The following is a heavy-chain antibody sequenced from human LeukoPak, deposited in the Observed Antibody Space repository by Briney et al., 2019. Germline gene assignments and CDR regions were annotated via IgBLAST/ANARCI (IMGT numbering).Heavy chain of an antibody. V-gene: IGHV1-2*02. CDR2: IYPNSGAT. CDR3: GRDRDMPT. Sequence: ASVKVSCEASGYTFTGNYIHWVRQAPGRGLEWMGWIYPNSGATSYARNFQGRVTMTRDTSINTAYMELSGLRSDDTAIYYCGRDRDMPTWGQGSMVTVSS. D-gene: IGHD1-26*01. CDR1: GYTFTGNY. J-gene: IGHJ4*02.